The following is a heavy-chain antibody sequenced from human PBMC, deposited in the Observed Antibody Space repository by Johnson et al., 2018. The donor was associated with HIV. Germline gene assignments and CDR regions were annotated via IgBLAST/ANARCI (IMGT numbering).Heavy chain of an antibody. CDR2: ISYDGSNK. Sequence: QVQLVESGGGVVQPGRSLRLSCAASGFTFSSYAMHWVRQAPGKGLEWVAVISYDGSNKYYADYVKGRFTISRDNSKTTWYLQMNSLGPEDTALYYCATRKDILTGYDAFDIWGQGTMVTVSS. CDR3: ATRKDILTGYDAFDI. J-gene: IGHJ3*02. D-gene: IGHD3-9*01. V-gene: IGHV3-30-3*01. CDR1: GFTFSSYA.